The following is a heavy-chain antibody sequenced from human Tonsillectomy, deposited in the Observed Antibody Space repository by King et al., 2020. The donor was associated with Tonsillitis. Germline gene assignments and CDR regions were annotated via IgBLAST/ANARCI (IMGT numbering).Heavy chain of an antibody. J-gene: IGHJ4*02. V-gene: IGHV4-39*01. Sequence: QLQESGPGVVKPSETLSLTCTVSGGSISSSDHYWAWIRQPPGKGLEWIGYMYYSGTIFYNPSLKSRITISGGTSENRFSLKLSSVTAADTAVYFCARSVSGSFDHWGQGALVTVSS. CDR2: MYYSGTI. CDR1: GGSISSSDHY. CDR3: ARSVSGSFDH. D-gene: IGHD1-26*01.